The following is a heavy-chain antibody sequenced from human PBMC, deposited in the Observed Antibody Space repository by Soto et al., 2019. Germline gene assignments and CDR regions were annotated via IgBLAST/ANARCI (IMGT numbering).Heavy chain of an antibody. J-gene: IGHJ3*02. CDR3: AKRRIVAVPGPKASRSPFDI. CDR1: GGSFSGYY. V-gene: IGHV4-34*01. CDR2: ISHFGST. Sequence: PSETLSLTCAIYGGSFSGYYWIWIRQSQGKGLEWIGEISHFGSTKYNPSLMSRVTISKDTSKNQISLRLSSVTAADTGVYFCAKRRIVAVPGPKASRSPFDIWGQGTMVTVSS. D-gene: IGHD2-2*01.